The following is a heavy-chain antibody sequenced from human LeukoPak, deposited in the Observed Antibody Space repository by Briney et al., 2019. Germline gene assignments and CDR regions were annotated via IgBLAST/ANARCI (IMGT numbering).Heavy chain of an antibody. CDR3: ARERRDGYKVYFDY. D-gene: IGHD5-24*01. Sequence: NPSETLSLTCTVSGGSISNYYWSWIRQPPGKGLEWIGYVYYSGSTNYNPSLKSRVTISVDTSKNQFSLRLSSVTAADTAVYYCARERRDGYKVYFDYWGQGTLVTVSS. CDR2: VYYSGST. CDR1: GGSISNYY. V-gene: IGHV4-59*01. J-gene: IGHJ4*02.